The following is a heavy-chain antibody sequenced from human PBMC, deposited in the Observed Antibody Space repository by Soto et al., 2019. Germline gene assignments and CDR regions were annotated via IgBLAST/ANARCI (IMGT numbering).Heavy chain of an antibody. D-gene: IGHD3-10*01. J-gene: IGHJ3*02. CDR2: ISYSGST. V-gene: IGHV4-59*01. CDR3: ARGRGSYAFDI. CDR1: GVSISIYY. Sequence: PSDTLSLTCTVSGVSISIYYWSWIRQPPGKGLEWIGYISYSGSTNYSPSLKSRVTLSLDTSKNQFSLQLSSVTAADTAVYYCARGRGSYAFDIWGQGTMVTVSS.